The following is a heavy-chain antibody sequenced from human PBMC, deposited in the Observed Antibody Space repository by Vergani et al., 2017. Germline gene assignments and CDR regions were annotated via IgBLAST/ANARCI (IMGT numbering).Heavy chain of an antibody. Sequence: QVRLQESGPGLVKPSETLSLTCSVPGGSMSGYYWSWIRQPPGKELEWIGYMFHSGSTNYNPSPETRVTISGDTSKNQFSLKLNSVTAADTAVYYCGSVAGFYGLGSRLLDLWGQGILVTVSS. D-gene: IGHD3-10*01. J-gene: IGHJ5*02. CDR3: GSVAGFYGLGSRLLDL. CDR2: MFHSGST. CDR1: GGSMSGYY. V-gene: IGHV4-59*01.